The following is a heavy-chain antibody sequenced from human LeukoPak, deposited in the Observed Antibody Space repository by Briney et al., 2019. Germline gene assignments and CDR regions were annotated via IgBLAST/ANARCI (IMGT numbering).Heavy chain of an antibody. J-gene: IGHJ4*02. CDR3: ARDSAAARTRPVLDY. CDR2: ISYDGSNK. Sequence: GRSLRLSCAASGFTFGSYAMHWVRQAPGKGLEWVAVISYDGSNKYYADSVKGRFTISRDNSKNTLYLQMNSLRAEDTAVYYCARDSAAARTRPVLDYWGQGTLVTVSS. V-gene: IGHV3-30*04. D-gene: IGHD2-2*01. CDR1: GFTFGSYA.